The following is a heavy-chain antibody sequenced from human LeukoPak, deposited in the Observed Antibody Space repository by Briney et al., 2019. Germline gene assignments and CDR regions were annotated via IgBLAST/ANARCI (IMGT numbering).Heavy chain of an antibody. CDR3: ARGRNVDYYYYMDV. Sequence: ASVKVSCKASGYTFTSYDINWVRQATGQGLEWMGWMNPNSGNTGYAQKFQGRVTMTRNTSISTAYMELSSLRSEDTAVYYCARGRNVDYYYYMDVWGKGTTVTVSS. CDR2: MNPNSGNT. V-gene: IGHV1-8*01. J-gene: IGHJ6*03. D-gene: IGHD1-1*01. CDR1: GYTFTSYD.